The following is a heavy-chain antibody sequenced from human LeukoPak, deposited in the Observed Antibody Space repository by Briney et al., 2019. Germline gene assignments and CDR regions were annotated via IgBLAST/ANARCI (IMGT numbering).Heavy chain of an antibody. CDR1: GGSISSYY. CDR3: AKQRYSSGWYFDY. D-gene: IGHD6-19*01. Sequence: SETLSLTCTVSGGSISSYYWSWIRQPPGKGLEWIGYICYSGSTNYNPSLKSRVTISVDTSKNQFSLKLSSVTAADTAVYYCAKQRYSSGWYFDYWGQGTLVTVSS. J-gene: IGHJ4*02. CDR2: ICYSGST. V-gene: IGHV4-59*08.